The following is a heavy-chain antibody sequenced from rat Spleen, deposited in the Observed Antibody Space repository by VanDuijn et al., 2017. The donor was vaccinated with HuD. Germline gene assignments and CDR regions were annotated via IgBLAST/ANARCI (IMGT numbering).Heavy chain of an antibody. J-gene: IGHJ2*01. Sequence: EVQLVESGGGLVQPGRSLKVSCGASGFTFTKYGMHWVRQATTKGLEWVGSISPSGGFTYYRDSVKGRFTVSRDNAKSTLSLQMDSLRSEDTATYYCARHWGYWGQGVMVTVSS. CDR3: ARHWGY. D-gene: IGHD4-6*01. CDR2: ISPSGGFT. V-gene: IGHV5-19*01. CDR1: GFTFTKYG.